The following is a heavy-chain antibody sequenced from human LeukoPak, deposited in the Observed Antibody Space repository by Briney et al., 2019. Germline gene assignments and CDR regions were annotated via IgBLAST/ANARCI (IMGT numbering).Heavy chain of an antibody. V-gene: IGHV3-7*01. Sequence: PGGSLRLSCAASGFTFSSYWMSWVRQAPGKGLEWVANANQDGSEKYYVDSVKGRFTFSRDNAKNSLYLQMNSLRAEDTAVYYCAREGCSGGSCYHNWFDPWGQGTLVTVSS. CDR3: AREGCSGGSCYHNWFDP. D-gene: IGHD2-15*01. CDR1: GFTFSSYW. CDR2: ANQDGSEK. J-gene: IGHJ5*02.